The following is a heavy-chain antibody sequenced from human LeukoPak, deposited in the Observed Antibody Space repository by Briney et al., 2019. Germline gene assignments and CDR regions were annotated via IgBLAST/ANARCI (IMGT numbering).Heavy chain of an antibody. J-gene: IGHJ4*02. CDR3: AREWFGELLEDY. CDR1: GFTFSSFS. V-gene: IGHV3-21*01. Sequence: GGSLRLSCEASGFTFSSFSMNWVRQAPGKGLEWVSSIVGSNYIYYADSVKGRFTISRDNAKNSLYLQMNSLRAEDTAVYYCAREWFGELLEDYWGQGTLVTVSS. CDR2: IVGSNYI. D-gene: IGHD3-10*01.